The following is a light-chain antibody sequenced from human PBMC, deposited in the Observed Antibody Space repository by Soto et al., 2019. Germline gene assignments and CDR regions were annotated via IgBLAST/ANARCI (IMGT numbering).Light chain of an antibody. CDR3: QQYKSWPQT. Sequence: SPAPLPVSIWKEANLACKASQSVSSNLAWYQQKPGQAPRLLIYGASTRVTGIPARVSGSGSGTEFTLTISSLQSEDFSVYFCQQYKSWPQTFGQGTKVDIK. V-gene: IGKV3-15*01. J-gene: IGKJ1*01. CDR1: QSVSSN. CDR2: GAS.